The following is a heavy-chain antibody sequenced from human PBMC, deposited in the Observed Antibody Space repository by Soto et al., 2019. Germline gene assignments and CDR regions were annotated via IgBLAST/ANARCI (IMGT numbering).Heavy chain of an antibody. V-gene: IGHV1-69*12. D-gene: IGHD2-15*01. CDR1: GGTFSSYA. CDR3: ARGWEVMVVAATANAFDI. Sequence: QVQLVQSGAEVKKPGSSVKVSCKASGGTFSSYAISWVRQAPGQGLEWMGGIIPIFGTANYAQKFQGRVTITADESTSTAYMEMSSLRSEDTAVYYCARGWEVMVVAATANAFDIWGQGTMVTVSS. J-gene: IGHJ3*02. CDR2: IIPIFGTA.